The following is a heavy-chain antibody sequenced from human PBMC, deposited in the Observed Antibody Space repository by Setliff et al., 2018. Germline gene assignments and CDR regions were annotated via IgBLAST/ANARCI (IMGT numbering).Heavy chain of an antibody. J-gene: IGHJ3*01. V-gene: IGHV1-69*13. CDR3: ARDKADYYDRSGYSGASDV. CDR2: IIPMFDTG. CDR1: GGTFGSSA. D-gene: IGHD3-22*01. Sequence: SVQVSCKASGGTFGSSALSWVRQAPGQGLEWMGGIIPMFDTGIYAEKFQGRVTLSADESTSTVYMELTRLRPEDTAIYYCARDKADYYDRSGYSGASDVWGQGTMVTVS.